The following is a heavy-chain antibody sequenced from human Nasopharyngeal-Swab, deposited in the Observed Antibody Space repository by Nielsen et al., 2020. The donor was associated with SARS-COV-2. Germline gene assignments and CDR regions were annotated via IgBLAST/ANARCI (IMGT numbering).Heavy chain of an antibody. D-gene: IGHD6-19*01. CDR2: ISWNSGSI. Sequence: SLKISCAASGFTFDDYAMHWVRQGPGKGLEWVSGISWNSGSIGYADSVKGRFTISRDNAKNSLYLQMNSLRAEDTALYYCAGSGWEDYYFDYWGQGTLVTVSS. V-gene: IGHV3-9*01. CDR1: GFTFDDYA. CDR3: AGSGWEDYYFDY. J-gene: IGHJ4*02.